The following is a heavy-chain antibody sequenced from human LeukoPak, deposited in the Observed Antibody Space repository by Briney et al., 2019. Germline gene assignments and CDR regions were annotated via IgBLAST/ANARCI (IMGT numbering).Heavy chain of an antibody. CDR1: GFTFSSYA. J-gene: IGHJ4*02. V-gene: IGHV3-23*01. D-gene: IGHD3-3*01. Sequence: GGSLRLSCAASGFTFSSYAMSWVRQAPGKGLEWVSAISGSGGSTYYADSVKGRFTISRDNSKNTLYLQMNSLRAEDTAAYYCAKLNNFWSGYEDYWGQGTLVTVSS. CDR3: AKLNNFWSGYEDY. CDR2: ISGSGGST.